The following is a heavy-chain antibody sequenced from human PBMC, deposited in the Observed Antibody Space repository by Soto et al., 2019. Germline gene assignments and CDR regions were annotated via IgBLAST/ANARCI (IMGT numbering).Heavy chain of an antibody. CDR2: ISVYTGNT. Sequence: QVQLVQSGGEVTKPGASVKVSCKSSGYTFTSYGVSWVRQAPGQGLEWLGWISVYTGNTKQAQKFQDRVTLTTEASTSTAYLELRNVRSDDTAFYYCARDRCTTDKCYTHHFDVWGQGTTVTVSS. CDR3: ARDRCTTDKCYTHHFDV. D-gene: IGHD2-8*01. V-gene: IGHV1-18*04. J-gene: IGHJ6*02. CDR1: GYTFTSYG.